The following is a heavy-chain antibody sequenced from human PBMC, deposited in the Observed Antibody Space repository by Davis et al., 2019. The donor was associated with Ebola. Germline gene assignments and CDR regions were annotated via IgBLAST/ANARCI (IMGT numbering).Heavy chain of an antibody. J-gene: IGHJ3*02. CDR3: ARLGGVPLGAFDI. Sequence: MPSETLSLTCTVSGGSITHYDWNWIRQPPGKGLEWIAYISHSGITNYGPSLKSRVAISMDTSKNQFSLKLNSVTATDTALYYCARLGGVPLGAFDIWGQGTMVTVSS. V-gene: IGHV4-59*08. CDR1: GGSITHYD. D-gene: IGHD3-16*01. CDR2: ISHSGIT.